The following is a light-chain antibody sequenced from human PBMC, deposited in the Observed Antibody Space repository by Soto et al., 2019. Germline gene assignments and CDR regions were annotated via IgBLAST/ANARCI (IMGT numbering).Light chain of an antibody. J-gene: IGLJ2*01. CDR2: DVS. CDR1: SSDVGGSNY. Sequence: QSALTQPASVSGSPGQSITITCTGTSSDVGGSNYVSWYQQHPGKAPKLMIFDVSDRPSGVSNRFSGSKSGNTASLTISGLHAEDEADYYRSSYTDTSTLVLGGGTKLTVL. CDR3: SSYTDTSTLV. V-gene: IGLV2-14*01.